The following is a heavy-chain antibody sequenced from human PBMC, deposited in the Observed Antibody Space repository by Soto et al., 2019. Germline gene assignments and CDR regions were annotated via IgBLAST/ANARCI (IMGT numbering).Heavy chain of an antibody. CDR2: IWYDGSNK. V-gene: IGHV3-33*01. Sequence: PGGSLRLSCAASGFTVSSYGMHWVRQAPGKGLEWVAVIWYDGSNKYYADSVKGRFTISRDNSKNTLYLQMNSLRAEDTAVYYCARDRYGSGSYYSYYYYYGMDVWGQGTTVTVSS. J-gene: IGHJ6*02. D-gene: IGHD3-10*01. CDR3: ARDRYGSGSYYSYYYYYGMDV. CDR1: GFTVSSYG.